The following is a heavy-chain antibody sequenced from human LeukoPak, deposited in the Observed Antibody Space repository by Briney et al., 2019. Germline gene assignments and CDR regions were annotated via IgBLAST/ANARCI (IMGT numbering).Heavy chain of an antibody. J-gene: IGHJ4*02. V-gene: IGHV3-48*04. CDR3: AKTFSNSFYFDY. D-gene: IGHD4-11*01. CDR1: GFTFSSYS. Sequence: GGSLRLSCAASGFTFSSYSMNWVRQAPGKGLEWLSYILHNSATIYYANSVKGRFTISRDNAESSLYLQMNSLRAEDTAIYYCAKTFSNSFYFDYWGQGTLVTVSS. CDR2: ILHNSATI.